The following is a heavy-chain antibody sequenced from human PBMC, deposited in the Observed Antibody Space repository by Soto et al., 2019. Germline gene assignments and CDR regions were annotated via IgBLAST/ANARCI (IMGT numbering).Heavy chain of an antibody. J-gene: IGHJ6*02. CDR2: TNSDGNT. CDR1: GFTFSSYW. D-gene: IGHD3-22*01. V-gene: IGHV3-53*04. CDR3: ARDPYYDSSGYLASNGMDV. Sequence: GGSLRLSCAASGFTFSSYWMYWVRQAPGKGLVWVSRTNSDGNTYYADSVKGRFTISRHNSKNTLYLQMNSLRAEDTAVYHCARDPYYDSSGYLASNGMDVWGQGTTVTVSS.